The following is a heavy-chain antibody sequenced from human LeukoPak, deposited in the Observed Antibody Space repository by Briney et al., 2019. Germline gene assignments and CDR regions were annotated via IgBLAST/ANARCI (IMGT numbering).Heavy chain of an antibody. V-gene: IGHV3-23*01. CDR1: GFTFSSYA. J-gene: IGHJ4*02. Sequence: PGGSLRPSCAASGFTFSSYAMSWVRQAPGKGLEWVSAISGSGGSTYYADSVKGRFTISRDNSKNTLYLQMNSLRAEDTAVYYCAKDGAVAGTIDFDYWGQGTLVTVSS. CDR3: AKDGAVAGTIDFDY. D-gene: IGHD6-19*01. CDR2: ISGSGGST.